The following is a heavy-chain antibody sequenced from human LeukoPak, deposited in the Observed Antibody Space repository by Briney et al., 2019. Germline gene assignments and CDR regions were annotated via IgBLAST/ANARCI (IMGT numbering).Heavy chain of an antibody. Sequence: GASVKVSCKASGYTFTSYAMHWVRQAPGQRLEWMGWINAGNGNTKYSQEFQGRVTITRDTSASTAYMELSSLRSDDTAVYYCARGKARGLYYGSGSYYVPYYYYYYMDVWGKGTTVTISS. CDR3: ARGKARGLYYGSGSYYVPYYYYYYMDV. V-gene: IGHV1-3*01. J-gene: IGHJ6*03. D-gene: IGHD3-10*01. CDR1: GYTFTSYA. CDR2: INAGNGNT.